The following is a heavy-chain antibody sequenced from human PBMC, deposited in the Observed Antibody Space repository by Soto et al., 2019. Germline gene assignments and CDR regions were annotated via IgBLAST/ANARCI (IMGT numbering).Heavy chain of an antibody. V-gene: IGHV3-30*18. J-gene: IGHJ4*02. Sequence: GGSLRLSCAASGFTFSSYGMHWVRQAPGKGLEWVAVISYDGSNKFYADSVKGRFTISRDNSKYTLYLQMNSLRAEDTAVYYCAKSYVWGSYRFGPPDYWGQGTLVTVSS. CDR1: GFTFSSYG. D-gene: IGHD3-16*02. CDR2: ISYDGSNK. CDR3: AKSYVWGSYRFGPPDY.